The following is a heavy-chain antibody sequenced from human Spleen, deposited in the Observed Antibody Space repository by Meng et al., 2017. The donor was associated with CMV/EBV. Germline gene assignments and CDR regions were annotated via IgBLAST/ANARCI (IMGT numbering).Heavy chain of an antibody. CDR1: GYTFTDYY. CDR3: ARDRDGYNSYAFY. CDR2: FIPIFGSP. D-gene: IGHD5-24*01. V-gene: IGHV1-69*05. Sequence: SVKVSCKASGYTFTDYYVHWVRQAPGQGLEWMGGFIPIFGSPNYAQKFQGRVTITTDESTSSAYMALSSLRSEDTAVYYCARDRDGYNSYAFYWGQGTLVTVSS. J-gene: IGHJ4*02.